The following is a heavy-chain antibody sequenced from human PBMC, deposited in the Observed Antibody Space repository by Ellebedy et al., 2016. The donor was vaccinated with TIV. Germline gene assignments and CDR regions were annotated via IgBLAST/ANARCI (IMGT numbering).Heavy chain of an antibody. CDR3: AKDVDSGDFDY. CDR2: ISDSGGRT. CDR1: GFTFSSYA. Sequence: GGSLRLSXAASGFTFSSYAMSWVRQAPGRGLEWVSGISDSGGRTDYADSVKGRFTISRDNSKNTLYLQMNSLRAEDTAVYYCAKDVDSGDFDYWGQGTLVTVSS. V-gene: IGHV3-23*01. J-gene: IGHJ4*02. D-gene: IGHD2-21*01.